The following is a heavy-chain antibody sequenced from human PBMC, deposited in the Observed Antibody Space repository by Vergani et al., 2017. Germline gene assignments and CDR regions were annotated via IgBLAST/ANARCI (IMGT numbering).Heavy chain of an antibody. CDR3: ARGGYYDSSGYYRGDEYCFDY. V-gene: IGHV3-11*01. Sequence: QVQLVESGGGLVKPGGSLRLSCAASGFTFSDYYMSWIRQAPGKGLDWVSYISSSGSTIYYADSVKGRFTIARDNAKNSLYLQMNSLRAEDTAVYYCARGGYYDSSGYYRGDEYCFDYWGQGTLVTVSS. D-gene: IGHD3-22*01. CDR2: ISSSGSTI. J-gene: IGHJ4*02. CDR1: GFTFSDYY.